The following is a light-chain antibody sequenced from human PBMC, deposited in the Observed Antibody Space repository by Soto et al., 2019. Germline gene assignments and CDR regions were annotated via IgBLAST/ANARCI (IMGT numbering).Light chain of an antibody. CDR1: TSNIGSNY. V-gene: IGLV1-47*01. CDR3: AAWDDSLSGVV. J-gene: IGLJ2*01. CDR2: RNN. Sequence: QSVLTQPASASGTPGQRVTISCSGSTSNIGSNYVYWYQQLPGTAPKLLIYRNNQRPSGVPVRFSVSKSGTSASLAISGLRSEDEAYYYCAAWDDSLSGVVFGGGTKLTV.